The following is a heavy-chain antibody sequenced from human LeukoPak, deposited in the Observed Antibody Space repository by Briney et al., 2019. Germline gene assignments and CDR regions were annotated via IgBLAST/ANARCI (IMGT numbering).Heavy chain of an antibody. D-gene: IGHD3-22*01. V-gene: IGHV3-23*01. J-gene: IGHJ4*02. CDR1: GFTFSNYG. Sequence: GGSLRLSCEASGFTFSNYGMSWVRQAPGKGLEWVSVISGSGGGTYYADSVKGRFTISRDNSKNTLYLQMNSLRVEDTAVYYCATLPYYYDSSGSYYFDYWGQGTLVTVSS. CDR2: ISGSGGGT. CDR3: ATLPYYYDSSGSYYFDY.